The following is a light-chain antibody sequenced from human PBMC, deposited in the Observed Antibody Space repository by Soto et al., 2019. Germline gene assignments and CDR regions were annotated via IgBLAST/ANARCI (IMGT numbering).Light chain of an antibody. CDR2: LGS. Sequence: DIVMTQSPLSLPVTPGEPASISCRSSQSLLHSNGYNYLDWYLQKPGQSPQLLIYLGSNRASGVPDMLRGSGSGTDSTLKNSRVEAQDVGVYYCMQALQTPWTFGQGTKVEIK. CDR3: MQALQTPWT. V-gene: IGKV2-28*01. J-gene: IGKJ1*01. CDR1: QSLLHSNGYNY.